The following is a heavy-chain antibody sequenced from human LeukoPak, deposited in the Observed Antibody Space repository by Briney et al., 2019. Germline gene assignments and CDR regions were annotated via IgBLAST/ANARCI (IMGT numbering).Heavy chain of an antibody. J-gene: IGHJ3*02. CDR1: GGSISSYY. CDR2: IYYSGST. Sequence: PSETLSLTRTVSGGSISSYYWSWIRQPPGKGLGWIGYIYYSGSTNYNPSLKSRVTISVDTSKNQFSLKLSSVTAADTAVYYCASSPTSYGSGFRDIWGQGTMVTVSS. V-gene: IGHV4-59*08. CDR3: ASSPTSYGSGFRDI. D-gene: IGHD3-10*01.